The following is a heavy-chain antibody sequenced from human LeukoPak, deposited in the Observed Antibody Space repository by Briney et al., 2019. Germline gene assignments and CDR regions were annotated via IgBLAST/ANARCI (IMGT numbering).Heavy chain of an antibody. CDR2: IDKSSDPI. V-gene: IGHV3-48*04. J-gene: IGHJ4*02. CDR3: ADNLSR. D-gene: IGHD1-1*01. CDR1: GFTFSSYA. Sequence: PGGSLRLSCAASGFTFSSYAMNWVRQAPGKGLEWISYIDKSSDPIYYADSVKGRFTISRDIARNSLFLQMNSLRAEDTAVYFCADNLSRWGQGTLVTVSS.